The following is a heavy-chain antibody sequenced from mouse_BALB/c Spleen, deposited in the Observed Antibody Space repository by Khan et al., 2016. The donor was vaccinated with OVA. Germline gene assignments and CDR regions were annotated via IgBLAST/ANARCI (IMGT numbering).Heavy chain of an antibody. CDR2: ISTNYGDA. Sequence: QVQLQQSGAELVRPGVSVKISCKASGYTFTDYAMHWVKQRHAKSLEWIGVISTNYGDADYNQKFQGKASMTVDRSSSTVYMELARLTSEDSAIYFCVXGGKFAYWGQGTLVTVSA. D-gene: IGHD1-1*02. CDR1: GYTFTDYA. CDR3: VXGGKFAY. J-gene: IGHJ3*01. V-gene: IGHV1S137*01.